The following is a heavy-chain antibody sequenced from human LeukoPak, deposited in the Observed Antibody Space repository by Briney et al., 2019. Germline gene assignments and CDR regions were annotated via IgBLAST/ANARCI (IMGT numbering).Heavy chain of an antibody. J-gene: IGHJ4*02. CDR2: VIPIFGTT. CDR1: GDTFNSFA. D-gene: IGHD1-26*01. CDR3: ACRIVGASTGFDY. Sequence: SVKVSCKASGDTFNSFAINWVRQAPAQGLEWIVQVIPIFGTTNFAQKFQGRVTINADESTSTAYMELSSLRSEDAAVYYCACRIVGASTGFDYWGQGTLVTVSS. V-gene: IGHV1-69*13.